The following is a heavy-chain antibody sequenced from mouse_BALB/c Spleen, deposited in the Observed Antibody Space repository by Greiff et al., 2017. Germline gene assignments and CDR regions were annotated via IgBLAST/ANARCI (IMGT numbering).Heavy chain of an antibody. J-gene: IGHJ3*01. D-gene: IGHD1-1*01. Sequence: DVQLQESGPGLVKPSQSLSLTCTVTGYSITSDYAWNWIRQFPGNKLEWMGYISYSGSTSYNPSLKSRISITRDTSKNQFFLQLNSVTTEDTATYYCASYYYWGQGTLVTVSA. CDR1: GYSITSDYA. CDR3: ASYYY. CDR2: ISYSGST. V-gene: IGHV3-2*02.